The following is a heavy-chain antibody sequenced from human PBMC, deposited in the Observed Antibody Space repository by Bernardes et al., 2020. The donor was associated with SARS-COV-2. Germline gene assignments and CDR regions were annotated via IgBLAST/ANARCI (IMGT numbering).Heavy chain of an antibody. CDR1: GYTLTELS. V-gene: IGHV1-24*01. CDR2: FDPEDGET. Sequence: SVKVSCKVSGYTLTELSMHWVRQAPGKGLEWMGGFDPEDGETIYAQKFQGRVTMTEDTSTDTAYMELSSLRSEDTAVYYCATAFITIFGVATYYYGMDVWGQGTTVTVSS. J-gene: IGHJ6*02. CDR3: ATAFITIFGVATYYYGMDV. D-gene: IGHD3-3*01.